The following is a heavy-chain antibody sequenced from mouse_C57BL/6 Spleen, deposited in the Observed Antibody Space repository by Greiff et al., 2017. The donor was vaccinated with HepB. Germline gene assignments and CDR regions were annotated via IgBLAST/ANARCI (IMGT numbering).Heavy chain of an antibody. D-gene: IGHD1-1*01. Sequence: VQLQQSGPELVKPGASVKISCKASGYAFSSSWMNWVKQRPGKGLEWIGRIYPGDGDTNYNGKFKGKATLTADKSSSTAYMQLSSLTSEDSAVYFCARGYYGSSYKGYWGQGTTLTVSS. CDR3: ARGYYGSSYKGY. CDR2: IYPGDGDT. V-gene: IGHV1-82*01. J-gene: IGHJ2*01. CDR1: GYAFSSSW.